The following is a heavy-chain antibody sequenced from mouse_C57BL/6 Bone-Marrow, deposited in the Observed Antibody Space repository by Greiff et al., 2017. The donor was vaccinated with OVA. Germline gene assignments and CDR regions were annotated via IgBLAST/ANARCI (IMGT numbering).Heavy chain of an antibody. V-gene: IGHV8-12*01. J-gene: IGHJ3*01. CDR1: GFSLSTSGMG. CDR3: ARSLYYGSSPFAY. Sequence: QVTLKESGPGILQSSQTLSLTCSFSGFSLSTSGMGLSWIRQPSGKGLEWLAHIYWDDANRYNPSLGSRPIISKDTSRNQVFLKITSVDTADTATYYCARSLYYGSSPFAYWGRGTVVTVSA. CDR2: IYWDDAN. D-gene: IGHD1-1*01.